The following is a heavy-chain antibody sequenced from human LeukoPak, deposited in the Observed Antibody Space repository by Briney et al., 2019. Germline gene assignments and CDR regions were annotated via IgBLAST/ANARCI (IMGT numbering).Heavy chain of an antibody. CDR2: INHSGST. CDR1: GGSFSGYY. Sequence: SETLSLTCAVYGGSFSGYYWSWIRQPPGKGLEWIGEINHSGSTNYNPSLKSRVTISVDTSKNQFSLKLSSVTAADTAVYYCARGQQIRQLGWDDIWGQGTMVTVSS. D-gene: IGHD2-21*01. CDR3: ARGQQIRQLGWDDI. J-gene: IGHJ3*02. V-gene: IGHV4-34*01.